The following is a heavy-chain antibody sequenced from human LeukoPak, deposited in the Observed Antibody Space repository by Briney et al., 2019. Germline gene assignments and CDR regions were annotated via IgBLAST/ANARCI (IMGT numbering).Heavy chain of an antibody. V-gene: IGHV4-34*01. CDR1: GRSFSGYY. D-gene: IGHD3-9*01. CDR3: ARVLRYFRRYYYYGMDV. J-gene: IGHJ6*02. CDR2: INHSGST. Sequence: SETLSLTCAVYGRSFSGYYWSWIRQPPGKGLEWIGEINHSGSTNYNPSLKSRVTISVDTSKNQFSLRLSSVTAADTAVYYCARVLRYFRRYYYYGMDVWGQGTTVTVSS.